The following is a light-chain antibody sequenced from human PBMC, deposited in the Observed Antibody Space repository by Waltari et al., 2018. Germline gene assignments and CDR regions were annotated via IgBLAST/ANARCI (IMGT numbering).Light chain of an antibody. J-gene: IGKJ2*01. Sequence: IVFTQSPGTLPLSPGDIGNLSCRARQSVGSNYLAWYQQKPGQAPRRLIYAASNRATGISDRFSGSGSGTDFTLTISRVEAEDFAVYYCHQYSSSPYTFGQGTKLEIK. CDR2: AAS. CDR3: HQYSSSPYT. V-gene: IGKV3-20*01. CDR1: QSVGSNY.